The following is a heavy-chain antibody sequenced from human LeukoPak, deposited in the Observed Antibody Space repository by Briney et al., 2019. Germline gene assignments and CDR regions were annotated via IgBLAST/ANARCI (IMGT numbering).Heavy chain of an antibody. CDR3: ARDRYYYGSGSPSLGY. CDR1: GFTFSSYE. Sequence: GSLRLSCAASGFTFSSYEMNWVRQAPGKGLEWVSSISSSSSYIYYADSVKGRFTISRDNAKNSLYLQMNSLRAEDTAVYYCARDRYYYGSGSPSLGYWGQGTLVTVSS. J-gene: IGHJ4*02. V-gene: IGHV3-21*01. D-gene: IGHD3-10*01. CDR2: ISSSSSYI.